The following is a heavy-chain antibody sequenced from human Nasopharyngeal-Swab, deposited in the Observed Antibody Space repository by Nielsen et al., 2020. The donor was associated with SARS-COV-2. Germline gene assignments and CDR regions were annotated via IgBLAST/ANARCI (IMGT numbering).Heavy chain of an antibody. J-gene: IGHJ4*02. CDR3: VYGSGSYYNLYY. Sequence: SVKVSCKASGYTFTSYYMHWVRQAPGQGLEWMGGIIPIFGTANYAQKFQGRVTITADESTSTAYMELSSLRSEDTAVYYCVYGSGSYYNLYYWGQGALVTVSS. CDR1: GYTFTSYY. V-gene: IGHV1-69*13. CDR2: IIPIFGTA. D-gene: IGHD3-10*01.